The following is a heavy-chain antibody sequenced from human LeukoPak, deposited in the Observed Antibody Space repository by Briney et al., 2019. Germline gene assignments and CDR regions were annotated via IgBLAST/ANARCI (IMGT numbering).Heavy chain of an antibody. D-gene: IGHD4/OR15-4a*01. CDR1: GYSFTSYW. Sequence: GESLKISCKGSGYSFTSYWIGWVRQKPGKGLEWMGIIYPDDSDTRYSPSFEGQVTISAAKSITTAYLQWNSLKASDTAMYYCARAYDASWGAFGVWGQGTMVTVSS. CDR3: ARAYDASWGAFGV. V-gene: IGHV5-51*01. J-gene: IGHJ3*01. CDR2: IYPDDSDT.